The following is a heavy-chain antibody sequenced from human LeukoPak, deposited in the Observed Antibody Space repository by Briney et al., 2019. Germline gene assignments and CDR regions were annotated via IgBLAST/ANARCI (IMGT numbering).Heavy chain of an antibody. Sequence: GGSLRLSCAASGFTFSDHYMDWVRQAPGKGLEWVGRTRNKANSYTTEYAASVKGRFTISRDDSKNSLYLQMNSLKTEDTAVYYCTTLTAMATHWFDPWGQGTLVTVSS. CDR2: TRNKANSYTT. J-gene: IGHJ5*02. CDR1: GFTFSDHY. V-gene: IGHV3-72*01. CDR3: TTLTAMATHWFDP. D-gene: IGHD5-18*01.